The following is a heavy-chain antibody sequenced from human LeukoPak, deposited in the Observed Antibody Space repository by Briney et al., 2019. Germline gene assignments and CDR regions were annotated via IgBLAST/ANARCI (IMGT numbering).Heavy chain of an antibody. CDR3: ARGIKTYGDYYYGMDV. D-gene: IGHD4-17*01. CDR1: GFTFSNYW. V-gene: IGHV3-74*01. Sequence: PGGSLRLSCAASGFTFSNYWMHWVRQVTGKGLVWVSRINSDGSSTNYADFVKGRFTISRDNAKNTLYLQMNSLRAEDTAVYYCARGIKTYGDYYYGMDVWGQGTTVTVSS. CDR2: INSDGSST. J-gene: IGHJ6*02.